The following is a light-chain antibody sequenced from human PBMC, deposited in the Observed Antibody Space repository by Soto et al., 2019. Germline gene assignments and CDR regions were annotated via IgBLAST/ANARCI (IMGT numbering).Light chain of an antibody. CDR2: DVN. Sequence: QSALTQPASVSGSPGQSITISCTGTSSDVGGHDYVSWYQQHPGRAPKLMIYDVNNRPSGVSNRFSGSKSGNTASLTSSGLQAEDEADYYCCSYTSSSTWVFGGGTKLTVL. CDR1: SSDVGGHDY. J-gene: IGLJ3*02. CDR3: CSYTSSSTWV. V-gene: IGLV2-14*03.